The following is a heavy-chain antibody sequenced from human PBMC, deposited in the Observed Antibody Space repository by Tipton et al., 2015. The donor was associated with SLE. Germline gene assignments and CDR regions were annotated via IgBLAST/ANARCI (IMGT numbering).Heavy chain of an antibody. J-gene: IGHJ4*02. D-gene: IGHD2-15*01. Sequence: QLVQSGAEVKKPGSSVKVSCKASGGTFSSYAISWVRQAPGQGLGCMGGIIPLFGTANYAQKFQGRVTITTDESTNTAYMELSSLRSEDTAVYYCAGGLSGGWYPHLNYWGQGTLVTVSS. CDR2: IIPLFGTA. CDR1: GGTFSSYA. CDR3: AGGLSGGWYPHLNY. V-gene: IGHV1-69*05.